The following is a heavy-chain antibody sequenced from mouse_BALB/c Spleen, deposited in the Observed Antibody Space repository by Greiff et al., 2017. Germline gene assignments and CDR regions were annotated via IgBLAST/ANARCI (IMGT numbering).Heavy chain of an antibody. CDR2: IDPANGNT. CDR1: GFNFNDTY. J-gene: IGHJ4*01. CDR3: AGTGWGYCNAMDY. Sequence: VQLKESGAELVKPGASVKLSCTASGFNFNDTYMHWVKQRPEQGLEWIGRIDPANGNTKYDPKFQGKAILTADTSSNTDYLQLSSLTSEDTTVYYCAGTGWGYCNAMDYWGQGTSVTVSS. V-gene: IGHV14-3*02. D-gene: IGHD1-1*02.